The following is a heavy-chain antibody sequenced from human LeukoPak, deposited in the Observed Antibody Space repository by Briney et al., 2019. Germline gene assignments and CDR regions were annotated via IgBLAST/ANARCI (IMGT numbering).Heavy chain of an antibody. CDR3: ARRGGDGGDILTGYDY. CDR1: GASISGSGYY. J-gene: IGHJ4*02. D-gene: IGHD3-9*01. V-gene: IGHV4-39*01. CDR2: IYYTGNT. Sequence: SETLSLTCAVSGASISGSGYYLGWIRQPPGKGLEWIGNIYYTGNTYYNASLQSRVTISIDTSKNQFSLKLSSVTAADTAVYYCARRGGDGGDILTGYDYWGQGTLVTVSS.